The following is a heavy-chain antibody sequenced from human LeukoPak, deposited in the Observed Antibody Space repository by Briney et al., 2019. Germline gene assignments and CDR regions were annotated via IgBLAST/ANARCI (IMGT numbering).Heavy chain of an antibody. CDR2: LYYSGST. D-gene: IGHD1-26*01. CDR3: ARQGGSPDWFDP. V-gene: IGHV4-39*01. J-gene: IGHJ5*02. Sequence: SETLSLTCTVSGGSISSSTYYWGWIRQPPGKGLEWIGSLYYSGSTYYNPSLKSRVTISVDTSKKQFSLKLTSVTAADTAVYYCARQGGSPDWFDPWGQGTLVTVSS. CDR1: GGSISSSTYY.